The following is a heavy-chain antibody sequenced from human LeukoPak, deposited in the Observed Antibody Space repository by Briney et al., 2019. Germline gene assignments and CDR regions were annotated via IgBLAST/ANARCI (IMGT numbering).Heavy chain of an antibody. CDR2: ITRSGSSM. CDR3: ARSITAAGKGYFDF. Sequence: PGGSLRLSCAASGFILSSDDMNWVRQAPGKGLEWVLYITRSGSSMYYADSVKGRFTISRDNAKNSLYLQMNSLRAEDTAVYYCARSITAAGKGYFDFWGRGTLVTVSS. V-gene: IGHV3-48*03. D-gene: IGHD6-13*01. J-gene: IGHJ4*02. CDR1: GFILSSDD.